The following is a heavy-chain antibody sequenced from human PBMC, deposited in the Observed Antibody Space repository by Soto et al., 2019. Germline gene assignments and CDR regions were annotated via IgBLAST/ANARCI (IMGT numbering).Heavy chain of an antibody. CDR1: GFIFDDYG. CDR3: ARDGYYDTTDSYNPRGDY. J-gene: IGHJ4*02. V-gene: IGHV3-20*04. CDR2: INWNGGSR. D-gene: IGHD3-22*01. Sequence: EVQLVESGGGVVRPGGSLRLSCAASGFIFDDYGMSWVRQVPGKGLEWVSAINWNGGSRGYADSVKGRFTISRDNAKNSLSLQMNSLRAEDTALYYCARDGYYDTTDSYNPRGDYWGQGTLVTVSS.